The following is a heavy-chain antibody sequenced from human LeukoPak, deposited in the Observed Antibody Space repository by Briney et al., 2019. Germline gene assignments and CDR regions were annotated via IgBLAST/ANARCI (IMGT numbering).Heavy chain of an antibody. CDR1: GFTVSSNY. Sequence: GGSLRLSCAASGFTVSSNYMSWVRQAPGKGLEWVSVIYSGGTTYYADSVKGRFTISRDNSKNTLYLQLNSLRVDDAAIYYCAKHRRSTLVTAYFDSWGQGTLVTVSS. D-gene: IGHD2-21*02. J-gene: IGHJ4*02. V-gene: IGHV3-53*01. CDR2: IYSGGTT. CDR3: AKHRRSTLVTAYFDS.